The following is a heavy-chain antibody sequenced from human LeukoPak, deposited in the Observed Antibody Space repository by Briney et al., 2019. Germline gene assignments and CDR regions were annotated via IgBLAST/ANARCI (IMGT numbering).Heavy chain of an antibody. J-gene: IGHJ1*01. CDR1: GDTFTSYD. CDR3: ATGDDSSGFERQDFQH. D-gene: IGHD3-22*01. Sequence: GASLKVSCKASGDTFTSYDINWVRQAPGQGLEWMGWMNPNSGNTGYAQRFQGRVTMTRDTSISTAYMELSSLRLEDTAVYYCATGDDSSGFERQDFQHWGQGTLVTVSS. V-gene: IGHV1-8*01. CDR2: MNPNSGNT.